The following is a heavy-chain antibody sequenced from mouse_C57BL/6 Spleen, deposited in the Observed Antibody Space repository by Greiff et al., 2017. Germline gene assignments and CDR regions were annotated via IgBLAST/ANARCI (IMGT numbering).Heavy chain of an antibody. CDR2: IRNKANNHAT. Sequence: EVQVVESGGGLVQPGGSMKLSCAASGFTFSDAWMDWVRQSPEKGLEWVAEIRNKANNHATYYAESVKGRFTISRDDSKSSLYLQMNSLRAEDTGIYYCTRRDYGYAMDYWGQGTSVTVSS. CDR3: TRRDYGYAMDY. CDR1: GFTFSDAW. J-gene: IGHJ4*01. D-gene: IGHD1-1*01. V-gene: IGHV6-6*01.